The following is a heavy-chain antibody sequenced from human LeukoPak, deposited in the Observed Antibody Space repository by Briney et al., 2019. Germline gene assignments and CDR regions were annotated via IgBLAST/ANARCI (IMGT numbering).Heavy chain of an antibody. J-gene: IGHJ5*02. V-gene: IGHV3-23*01. CDR3: AKDAISANGQWDWLEP. CDR1: GFTFSSYA. Sequence: GGSLRLSCAASGFTFSSYAMTWVRQGPGRGLQWVSSIGGRPDDTHYADSVKGRFTISRDNSKTTLYLQMSSLRAEDTAIYYCAKDAISANGQWDWLEPGGQGTLVIVSS. D-gene: IGHD1-1*01. CDR2: IGGRPDDT.